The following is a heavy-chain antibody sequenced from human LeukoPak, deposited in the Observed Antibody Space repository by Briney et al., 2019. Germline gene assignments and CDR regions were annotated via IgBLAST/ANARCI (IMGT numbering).Heavy chain of an antibody. CDR2: ISATGGSNT. Sequence: PGGSLRLSCAASGVIFRAYDFNWVRQAPGKGLEWVSGISATGGSNTYYADSVEGRFTIPRDNSKNTLYLQMNSLRAEDTAVYYCAKGYGPGSRLDYWGQGTLVTVSS. V-gene: IGHV3-23*01. CDR1: GVIFRAYD. CDR3: AKGYGPGSRLDY. J-gene: IGHJ4*02. D-gene: IGHD3-10*01.